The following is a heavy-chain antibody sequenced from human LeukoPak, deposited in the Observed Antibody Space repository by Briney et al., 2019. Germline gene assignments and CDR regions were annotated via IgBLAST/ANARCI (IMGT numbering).Heavy chain of an antibody. J-gene: IGHJ4*02. CDR1: GFTFSSYA. Sequence: PGGSLRLSCVASGFTFSSYAMHWVRQAPGKGLEWVAVTSYEGSNKYYADSVRGRLTISRDNSKNSLYLQMNSLRAEDTALYYCARDGRGDGGYSFGYPTYFDYWGQGTLVTVSS. D-gene: IGHD5-18*01. CDR2: TSYEGSNK. V-gene: IGHV3-30-3*01. CDR3: ARDGRGDGGYSFGYPTYFDY.